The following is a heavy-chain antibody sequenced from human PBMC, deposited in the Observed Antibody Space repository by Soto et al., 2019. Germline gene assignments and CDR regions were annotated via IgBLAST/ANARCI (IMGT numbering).Heavy chain of an antibody. Sequence: QVQLQESGPGLVKPSETLSLTCTVSGASISSYYWSWIRQSAGKGLEWIGRIYISGSTNYSPSLKTRVTMSVDTTKNQFSLKVNSVTAADTAIYYCARDEGHYDSGSYFEGWFDPWGQGTLVTVSS. V-gene: IGHV4-4*07. CDR1: GASISSYY. D-gene: IGHD3-10*01. CDR2: IYISGST. CDR3: ARDEGHYDSGSYFEGWFDP. J-gene: IGHJ5*02.